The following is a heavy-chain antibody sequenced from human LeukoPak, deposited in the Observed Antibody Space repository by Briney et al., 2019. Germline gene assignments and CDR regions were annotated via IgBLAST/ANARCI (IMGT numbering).Heavy chain of an antibody. J-gene: IGHJ4*02. CDR1: GFTFSSYA. CDR3: ASRGSESGWPDY. V-gene: IGHV3-23*01. CDR2: ISGSGGST. D-gene: IGHD6-19*01. Sequence: GGSLRLSCAASGFTFSSYAMSWVRQAPGKGLEWVSAISGSGGSTYYADSVKGRFTISRDNSKNTLYLQMNSLRAEDTAVYYCASRGSESGWPDYWGRGTLVTVSS.